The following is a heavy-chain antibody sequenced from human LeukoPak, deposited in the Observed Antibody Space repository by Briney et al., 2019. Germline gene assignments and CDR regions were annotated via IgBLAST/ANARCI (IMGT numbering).Heavy chain of an antibody. D-gene: IGHD6-6*01. CDR1: GGSFSGYY. Sequence: SETLSLTCAVYGGSFSGYYWSWIRQPPGKGLEWIGYIYYSGSTNYNPSLKSRVTISVDTSKNQFSLKLSSVTAADTAVYYCARVGGFEYSSSSGWWFDPWGQGTLVTVSS. CDR3: ARVGGFEYSSSSGWWFDP. V-gene: IGHV4-59*01. J-gene: IGHJ5*02. CDR2: IYYSGST.